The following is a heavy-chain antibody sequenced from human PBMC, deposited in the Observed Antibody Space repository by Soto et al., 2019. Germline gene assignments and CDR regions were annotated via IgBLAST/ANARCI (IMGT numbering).Heavy chain of an antibody. Sequence: LSLTCTVSGGSISPFYWSWVRQPPGKGLEWIGYLYYSGNTNYDPSLKSRVTISVDASKNQVSLRLTSVTAADTAVYYCARVGGVAARTFDYWGQGTVVTVSS. CDR2: LYYSGNT. V-gene: IGHV4-59*01. CDR1: GGSISPFY. J-gene: IGHJ4*02. D-gene: IGHD2-15*01. CDR3: ARVGGVAARTFDY.